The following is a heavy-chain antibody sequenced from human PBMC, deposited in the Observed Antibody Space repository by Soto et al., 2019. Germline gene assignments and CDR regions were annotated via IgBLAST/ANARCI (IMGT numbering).Heavy chain of an antibody. J-gene: IGHJ5*02. D-gene: IGHD2-2*01. CDR3: ARDHLIVVVPAALNWFDP. CDR1: GYTFTSYY. Sequence: ASVKVSYKASGYTFTSYYMHWVRQAPGQGLEWMGIINPSGGSTSYAQKFQGRVTMTRDTSTSTVYMELSSLRSEDTAVYYCARDHLIVVVPAALNWFDPWGQGTLVTVSS. CDR2: INPSGGST. V-gene: IGHV1-46*01.